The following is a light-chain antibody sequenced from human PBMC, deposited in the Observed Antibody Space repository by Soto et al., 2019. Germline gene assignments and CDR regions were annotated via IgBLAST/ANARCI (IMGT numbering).Light chain of an antibody. V-gene: IGKV1-12*02. Sequence: DIQMTQSPSSVSASVGDRVTITCRASQGLSSYLAWYQQKPGKAPKLLNYAASNLQSGVPSRFSGSGSGTDFTLTIRSLQPEDFATYFCLSGHSRPFGGGTKVEIK. CDR3: LSGHSRP. CDR1: QGLSSY. J-gene: IGKJ4*01. CDR2: AAS.